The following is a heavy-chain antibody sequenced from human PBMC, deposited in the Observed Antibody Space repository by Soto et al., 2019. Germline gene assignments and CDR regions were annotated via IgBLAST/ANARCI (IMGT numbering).Heavy chain of an antibody. CDR3: ARDAGGWYQLLSPWFDP. CDR2: VYHSGST. CDR1: GGSISSSHW. J-gene: IGHJ5*02. Sequence: SETLSLTCAVSGGSISSSHWWSWVRQPPGKGLEWIGEVYHSGSTNYNPSLKSRVTISVDTSKNQFSLRLSSVTAADTAVYYCARDAGGWYQLLSPWFDPWGQGTLVT. D-gene: IGHD2-2*01. V-gene: IGHV4-4*02.